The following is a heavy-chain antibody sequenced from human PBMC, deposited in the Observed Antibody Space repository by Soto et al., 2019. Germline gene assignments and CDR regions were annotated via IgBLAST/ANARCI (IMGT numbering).Heavy chain of an antibody. CDR3: ARGPLSFIVATRSYYYYYMDV. CDR2: MNPNSGNT. J-gene: IGHJ6*03. D-gene: IGHD5-12*01. Sequence: GASVKVSCKASGYTFTSYDINWVRQATGQGLEWMGWMNPNSGNTGYAQKFQGRVTMTRNTSISTAYMELSSLRSEDTAVYYCARGPLSFIVATRSYYYYYMDVWGKGTTVTVSS. V-gene: IGHV1-8*01. CDR1: GYTFTSYD.